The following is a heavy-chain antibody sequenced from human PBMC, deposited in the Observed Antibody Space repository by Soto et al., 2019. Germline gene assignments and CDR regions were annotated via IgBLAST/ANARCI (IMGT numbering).Heavy chain of an antibody. CDR1: GDSVSSKSAA. CDR2: TYYRSKWST. V-gene: IGHV6-1*01. CDR3: TRALSGSYDS. Sequence: PSQTLSLTCAISGDSVSSKSAAWNWIRQSPSRGLEWLGRTYYRSKWSTDYAVSVKSRITINPDTSKNQFSLQLNSVTPEDTAAYYCTRALSGSYDSWGQGTLVTVSS. J-gene: IGHJ5*01. D-gene: IGHD1-26*01.